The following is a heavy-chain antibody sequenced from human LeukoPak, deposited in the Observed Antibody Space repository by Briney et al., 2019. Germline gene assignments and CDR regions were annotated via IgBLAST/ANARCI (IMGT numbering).Heavy chain of an antibody. CDR3: ARDSNYYDSSRPNYYYYYMDV. CDR2: IYYSGST. J-gene: IGHJ6*03. V-gene: IGHV4-39*02. Sequence: SETLSLTXTVSGGSISSSSYYWGWIRQPPGKGLEWIGTIYYSGSTYHSPSLKSRVTISVDTSKNQFSLKLSSVTAADTAVYYCARDSNYYDSSRPNYYYYYMDVWGKGTTVTVSS. CDR1: GGSISSSSYY. D-gene: IGHD3-22*01.